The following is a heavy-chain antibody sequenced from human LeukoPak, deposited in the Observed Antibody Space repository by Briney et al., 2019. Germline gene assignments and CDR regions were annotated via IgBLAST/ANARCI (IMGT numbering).Heavy chain of an antibody. J-gene: IGHJ4*02. Sequence: PGGSLRLSCAASGFTFSSYAMSWVRQAPGKGLEWVSAISGSGGSTYYADSVKGRFTISRDNSKSTLYLQMNSLRAEDTAVYYCAKGPQLLLLYFDYGGQETLVTVSS. CDR1: GFTFSSYA. D-gene: IGHD2-21*01. CDR2: ISGSGGST. V-gene: IGHV3-23*01. CDR3: AKGPQLLLLYFDY.